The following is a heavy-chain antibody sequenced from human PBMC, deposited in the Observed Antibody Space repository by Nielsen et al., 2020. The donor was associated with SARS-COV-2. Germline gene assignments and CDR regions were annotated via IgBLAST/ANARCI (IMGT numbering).Heavy chain of an antibody. Sequence: GGSLRLSCAASGFTFDDYAMHWVRQAPGKGLEWVSGISWNSGSIGYADSVKGRFTISRDNSKNTLYLQMNSLKPEDTAVYYCARSAQTVVMTGADYFDYWGQGILVTVSS. CDR2: ISWNSGSI. CDR3: ARSAQTVVMTGADYFDY. J-gene: IGHJ4*02. D-gene: IGHD4-23*01. V-gene: IGHV3-9*01. CDR1: GFTFDDYA.